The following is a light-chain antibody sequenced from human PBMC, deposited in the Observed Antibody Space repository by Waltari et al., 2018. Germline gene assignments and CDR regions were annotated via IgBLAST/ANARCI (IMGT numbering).Light chain of an antibody. CDR2: LGS. CDR1: QSLLHSSNGYNY. V-gene: IGKV2-28*01. Sequence: DIVMTQSPLSLSVTPGEPASISCRSSQSLLHSSNGYNYLDWFLQKPGQCPQLLIYLGSFRASGVPDRFSGSGSGTDFTLTISSLQPEDFATYYCQQSYSTLYTFGQGTKLEIK. CDR3: QQSYSTLYT. J-gene: IGKJ2*01.